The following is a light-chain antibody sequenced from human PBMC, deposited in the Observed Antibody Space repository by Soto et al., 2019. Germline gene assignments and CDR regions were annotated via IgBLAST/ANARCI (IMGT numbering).Light chain of an antibody. Sequence: DVQITQSTSSLSASVGDRFTITCQASQDISNYLNWYQQKPGKAPKLLIYDASNLETGVPSRFSGSGSGTDFTFTISSLQPEDIATYYCQQYDNLPLTFGGGTKVDIK. J-gene: IGKJ4*01. CDR1: QDISNY. CDR2: DAS. CDR3: QQYDNLPLT. V-gene: IGKV1-33*01.